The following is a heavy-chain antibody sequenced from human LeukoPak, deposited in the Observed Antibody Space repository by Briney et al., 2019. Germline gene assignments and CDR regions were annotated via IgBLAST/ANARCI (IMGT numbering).Heavy chain of an antibody. CDR2: IKYDGSEQ. CDR3: ARDPHYGALDF. CDR1: GFTFRSSW. J-gene: IGHJ4*02. Sequence: PGGSLRLSCVASGFTFRSSWMSWVRQAPGKGLEWVANIKYDGSEQNYVDSVKGRFTISRDNARESVYLQMSSLRAEDTAVYYCARDPHYGALDFWGQGTLVTVSS. D-gene: IGHD4-17*01. V-gene: IGHV3-7*01.